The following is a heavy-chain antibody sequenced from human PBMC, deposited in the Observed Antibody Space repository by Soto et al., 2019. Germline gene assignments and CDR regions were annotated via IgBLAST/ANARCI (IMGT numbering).Heavy chain of an antibody. J-gene: IGHJ6*02. CDR1: GFTFSSYA. V-gene: IGHV3-23*01. CDR2: ISGSGGST. D-gene: IGHD5-12*01. Sequence: GGSLRLSCAASGFTFSSYAMSWVRQAPGKGLEWVSAISGSGGSTYYADSVKGRFTISRDNSKNTLYLQMNSLRAEDTAVYYCAKGIRGYSGYDSLDYYYYGMDVWGQGTTVTVSS. CDR3: AKGIRGYSGYDSLDYYYYGMDV.